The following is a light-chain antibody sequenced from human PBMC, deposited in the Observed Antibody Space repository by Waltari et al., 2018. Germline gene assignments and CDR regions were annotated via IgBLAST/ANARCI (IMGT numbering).Light chain of an antibody. V-gene: IGLV1-47*01. J-gene: IGLJ2*01. CDR2: RNN. CDR1: SSNIGSNY. CDR3: AAWDDSLSGPV. Sequence: QSVLTQPPPASVTPGQSVTISCSGRSSNIGSNYVYWYQHLPGTAPNLLIYRNNQRPSGVPDRFSGSKSGTSASLAISGLRSEDEADYYCAAWDDSLSGPVFGGGTKLTVL.